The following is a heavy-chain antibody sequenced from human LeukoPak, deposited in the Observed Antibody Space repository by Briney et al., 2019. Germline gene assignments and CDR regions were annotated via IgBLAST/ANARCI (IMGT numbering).Heavy chain of an antibody. D-gene: IGHD3-10*01. CDR3: AKDGGLLWFGGLPRTFYYMDV. Sequence: GGSLRLSCAASGFTFSSYSMNWVRQAPGKGLEWVSSISSSSSYIYYADSVKGRFTISRDNAKNSLYLQMNSLRAEDTAVYYCAKDGGLLWFGGLPRTFYYMDVWGKGTTVTVSS. J-gene: IGHJ6*03. CDR2: ISSSSSYI. CDR1: GFTFSSYS. V-gene: IGHV3-21*04.